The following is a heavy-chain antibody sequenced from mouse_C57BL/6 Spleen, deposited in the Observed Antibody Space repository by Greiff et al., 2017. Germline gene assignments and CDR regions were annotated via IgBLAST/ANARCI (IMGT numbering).Heavy chain of an antibody. D-gene: IGHD2-12*01. V-gene: IGHV1-82*01. Sequence: QVQLQQSGPELVKPGASVKISCKASGYAFSSSWMNWVKQRPGKGLEWIGRIYPGDGGTNYNGKFKGKATLTAAKSSSTAYMQLSSLTSADYAVYCCAREYDDAMDYWGQGTSVTVSS. CDR3: AREYDDAMDY. CDR2: IYPGDGGT. CDR1: GYAFSSSW. J-gene: IGHJ4*01.